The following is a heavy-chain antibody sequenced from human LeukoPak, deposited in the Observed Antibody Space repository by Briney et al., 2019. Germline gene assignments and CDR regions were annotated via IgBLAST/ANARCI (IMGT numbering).Heavy chain of an antibody. V-gene: IGHV3-74*01. CDR3: ARGGGTTVNGWFDP. CDR2: INSDGSST. J-gene: IGHJ5*02. D-gene: IGHD1-7*01. Sequence: GGSLRLSCAASGFTFSSYWMDWVRQAPGKGLVWVSRINSDGSSTTYADSVKGRFTISRDNAKNSLYLEMNSLRVEDTAVYYCARGGGTTVNGWFDPWGQGTLVTVSS. CDR1: GFTFSSYW.